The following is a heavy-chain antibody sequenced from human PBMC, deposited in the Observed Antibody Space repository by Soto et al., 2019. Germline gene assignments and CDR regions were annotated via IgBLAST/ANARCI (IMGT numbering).Heavy chain of an antibody. CDR3: ARDGLYGDYGHY. J-gene: IGHJ4*02. V-gene: IGHV1-46*01. D-gene: IGHD4-17*01. Sequence: QVQLVQSGAEVKKPGASVKVSCKASGYTFTSYYMHWVRQAPGQGLEWMGIINPSGGSTSYAQKFPGRVTMTRDTSTSTVNRELSSLRSEDTAVYYCARDGLYGDYGHYWGQGPLVTVSS. CDR2: INPSGGST. CDR1: GYTFTSYY.